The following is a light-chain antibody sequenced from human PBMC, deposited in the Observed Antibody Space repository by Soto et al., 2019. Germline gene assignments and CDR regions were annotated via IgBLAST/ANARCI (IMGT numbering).Light chain of an antibody. Sequence: ETVLTQSPGTLSLSPGERATLACTASQSISSGYVAWYQQRPGRGPRLLIFGATSRATGIPDRFSGSGSGTNFTLTISRLEPEDFAMYHCQQYGNSPWTFGQGTKVEIK. J-gene: IGKJ1*01. CDR3: QQYGNSPWT. V-gene: IGKV3-20*01. CDR1: QSISSGY. CDR2: GAT.